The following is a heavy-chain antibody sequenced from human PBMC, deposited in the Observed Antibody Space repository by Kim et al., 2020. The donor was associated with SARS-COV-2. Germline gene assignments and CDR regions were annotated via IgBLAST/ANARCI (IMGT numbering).Heavy chain of an antibody. Sequence: TYYPGSVKGRFTISRENAKNSLYLQMNSLGAGDTAVYYCARDSGSYWYFDLWGRGTLVTVSS. D-gene: IGHD1-26*01. CDR3: ARDSGSYWYFDL. CDR2: T. J-gene: IGHJ2*01. V-gene: IGHV3-13*01.